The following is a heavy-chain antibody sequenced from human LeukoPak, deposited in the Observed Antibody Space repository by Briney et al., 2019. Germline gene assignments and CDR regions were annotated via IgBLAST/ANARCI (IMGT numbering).Heavy chain of an antibody. CDR3: AKDRILRYFDWSTQTFDY. CDR1: GFTFSDYY. D-gene: IGHD3-9*01. J-gene: IGHJ4*02. CDR2: ISGSGGST. V-gene: IGHV3-23*01. Sequence: GGSLRLSCAAPGFTFSDYYMSWIRQAPGKGLEWVSAISGSGGSTYYAESVKGRFTISRDNSKNTLYLQMNSLRAEDTAVYYCAKDRILRYFDWSTQTFDYWGQGTLVTVSS.